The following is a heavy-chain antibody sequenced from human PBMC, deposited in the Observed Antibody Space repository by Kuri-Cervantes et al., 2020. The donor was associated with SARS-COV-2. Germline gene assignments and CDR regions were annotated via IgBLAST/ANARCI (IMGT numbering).Heavy chain of an antibody. Sequence: GESLKISCAASGFTFSSYAMHWVRQAPGKGLEWVAVISYDGSNKYYADSVKGRFTISRDNSKNTLYLQMNSLRAEDTAVYYCAKGDYGDYMRLGAFDIWGQGTMVTVSS. CDR1: GFTFSSYA. V-gene: IGHV3-30*07. CDR3: AKGDYGDYMRLGAFDI. J-gene: IGHJ3*02. CDR2: ISYDGSNK. D-gene: IGHD4-17*01.